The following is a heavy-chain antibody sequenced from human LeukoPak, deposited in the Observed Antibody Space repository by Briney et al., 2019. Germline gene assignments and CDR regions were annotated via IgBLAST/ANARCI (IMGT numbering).Heavy chain of an antibody. V-gene: IGHV3-30*09. D-gene: IGHD2-15*01. CDR1: GFIFSSYA. CDR3: ARDPVHLYCSGGSCYSGSPDY. CDR2: ISYDGSNK. Sequence: PGGSLRLSCGAWGFIFSSYAVHGLPQARGKGLEGVAVISYDGSNKYCADSVKGRFAISRDNSKNTLYLQMNSLRAEDTAVYYCARDPVHLYCSGGSCYSGSPDYWGQGTLVTVSS. J-gene: IGHJ4*02.